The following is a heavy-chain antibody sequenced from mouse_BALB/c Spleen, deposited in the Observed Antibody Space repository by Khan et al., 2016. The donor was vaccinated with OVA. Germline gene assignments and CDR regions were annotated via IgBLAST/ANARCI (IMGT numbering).Heavy chain of an antibody. V-gene: IGHV3-2*02. J-gene: IGHJ4*01. D-gene: IGHD1-1*01. Sequence: EVQLQESGPGLVKPSQSLSLTCTVTGYSITSNYAWNWIRQFPGNKLEWMGYISYSGSTSYNPSLKSRISITRDTSKNQFFLQLSSVTTEDTATYYWARGNYYGYAMDYWGQGTSVTVSS. CDR2: ISYSGST. CDR1: GYSITSNYA. CDR3: ARGNYYGYAMDY.